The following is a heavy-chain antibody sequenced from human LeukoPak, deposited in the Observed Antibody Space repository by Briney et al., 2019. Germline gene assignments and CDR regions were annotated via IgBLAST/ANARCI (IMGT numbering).Heavy chain of an antibody. Sequence: PGGSLRLSCAASGFTFSNYAMSWVRQAPGKGLEWVSAISGIGVGIYYADSVKGRFTISRDNSKNTLYLQMNSLRDEDTAVYYCARGYSDSSGYPDFWGQGTLVTVSS. CDR2: ISGIGVGI. CDR3: ARGYSDSSGYPDF. V-gene: IGHV3-23*01. J-gene: IGHJ4*02. D-gene: IGHD3-22*01. CDR1: GFTFSNYA.